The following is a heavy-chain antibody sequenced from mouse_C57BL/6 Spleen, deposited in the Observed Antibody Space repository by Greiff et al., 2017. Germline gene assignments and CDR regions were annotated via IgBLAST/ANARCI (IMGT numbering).Heavy chain of an antibody. J-gene: IGHJ3*01. V-gene: IGHV14-1*01. CDR1: GFNIKDYY. D-gene: IGHD2-5*01. CDR3: TTRSNYLAWFAY. CDR2: VDPEDGDT. Sequence: VQLQQSGAELVRPGASVKLSCTASGFNIKDYYMHWVKQRPEQGLEWIGRVDPEDGDTEYAPKFQGKATMTADTSSNTAYLQLSSLTSEDTAVYYCTTRSNYLAWFAYWGQGTLVTVSA.